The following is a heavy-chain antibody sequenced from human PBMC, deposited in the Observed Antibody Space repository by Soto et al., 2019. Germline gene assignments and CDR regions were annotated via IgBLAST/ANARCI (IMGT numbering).Heavy chain of an antibody. CDR1: GESFSGYY. V-gene: IGHV4-34*01. CDR3: ARGVRRGSRCSSDY. Sequence: SETLSLTCAVYGESFSGYYWSWIRQPPGKGLEWIGEIHDSGSTNYNPPLKSRLIISVDTSRNQFSLKLSSVTAADTAVYYCARGVRRGSRCSSDYWGQGTLVTVSS. D-gene: IGHD6-13*01. CDR2: IHDSGST. J-gene: IGHJ4*02.